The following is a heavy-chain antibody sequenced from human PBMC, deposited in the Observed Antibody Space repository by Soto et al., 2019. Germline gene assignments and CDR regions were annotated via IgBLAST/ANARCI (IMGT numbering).Heavy chain of an antibody. V-gene: IGHV1-69*01. CDR3: ARVVFSGIANGYVVVPAAVGYFDY. J-gene: IGHJ4*02. CDR2: IIPIFGTA. Sequence: QVQLVQSGAEVKKPGSSVKVSCKASGGTFSSYAISWVRQAPGQGLEWMGGIIPIFGTANYAQKFQGRVTITADESTSTAYMELSSLRSEDTAVYYCARVVFSGIANGYVVVPAAVGYFDYWGQGTLVTVSS. D-gene: IGHD2-2*01. CDR1: GGTFSSYA.